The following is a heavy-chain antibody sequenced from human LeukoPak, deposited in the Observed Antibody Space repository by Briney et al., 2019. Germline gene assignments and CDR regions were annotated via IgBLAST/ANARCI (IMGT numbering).Heavy chain of an antibody. V-gene: IGHV3-23*01. J-gene: IGHJ4*02. CDR3: AKSLAVPGSPDY. CDR2: VSGSGGNT. CDR1: GFTFTNSA. Sequence: PGGSLRLSCAASGFTFTNSAMTWVRQAPGKGLDWVSTVSGSGGNTYYADSVKGRFTISRDNSENTLYLQMNSLRAQDTAVYYCAKSLAVPGSPDYWGLGTLVTVSS. D-gene: IGHD6-19*01.